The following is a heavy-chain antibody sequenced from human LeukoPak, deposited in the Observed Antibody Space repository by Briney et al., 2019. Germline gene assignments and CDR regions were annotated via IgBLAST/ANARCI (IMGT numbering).Heavy chain of an antibody. CDR2: IDTTHYT. Sequence: GGSLRLSCATSGFSFSSTFLNWVRQAPGKGLQYVSSIDTTHYTYYAGSVKGRFTISRDNAKNSLYLQMNNLKAEDTSVYYCTTETSGALDYWGQGTLVTVSS. V-gene: IGHV3-21*01. D-gene: IGHD1-26*01. J-gene: IGHJ4*02. CDR1: GFSFSSTF. CDR3: TTETSGALDY.